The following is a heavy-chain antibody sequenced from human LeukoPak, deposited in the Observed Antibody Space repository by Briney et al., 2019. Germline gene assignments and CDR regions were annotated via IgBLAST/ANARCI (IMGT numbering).Heavy chain of an antibody. Sequence: ASVKVSCKASGYTFTSYGISWVRQPPGQGLEWMGWISAYNGNTNYAQKLQGRVTMTTDTSTSTAYMELRSLRSDDTAVYYCARELGYCSGGSCYRVFDYWGQGTLVTVSS. CDR2: ISAYNGNT. D-gene: IGHD2-15*01. CDR1: GYTFTSYG. CDR3: ARELGYCSGGSCYRVFDY. J-gene: IGHJ4*02. V-gene: IGHV1-18*01.